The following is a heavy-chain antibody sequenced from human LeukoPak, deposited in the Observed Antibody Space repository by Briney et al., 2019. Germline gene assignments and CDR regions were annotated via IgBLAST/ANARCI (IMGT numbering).Heavy chain of an antibody. CDR3: ARVYGDYVGDRGAKDY. J-gene: IGHJ4*02. Sequence: PGGSLRLSCAASGFTFSSYSMTWVRQAPGKGLEWVSSISSSSYIYYADSVKGRFTISRDNAKNSLYLQMNSLRAEDTAVYYCARVYGDYVGDRGAKDYWGQGTLVTVSS. V-gene: IGHV3-21*01. CDR2: ISSSSYI. CDR1: GFTFSSYS. D-gene: IGHD4-17*01.